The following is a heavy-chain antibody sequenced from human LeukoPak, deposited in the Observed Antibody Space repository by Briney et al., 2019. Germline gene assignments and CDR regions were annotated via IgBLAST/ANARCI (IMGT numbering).Heavy chain of an antibody. CDR2: ISAYSGNT. Sequence: ASVKVSCKAFGYTFTSYGISWVRQAPGQGLEWMAWISAYSGNTKYAQKIQGRVTMTTDTSTSTAYMELRSLRSDDTAVYYCARDAVSTVTAGGIDYWGQGTLVTVSP. D-gene: IGHD2-21*02. V-gene: IGHV1-18*01. CDR1: GYTFTSYG. J-gene: IGHJ4*02. CDR3: ARDAVSTVTAGGIDY.